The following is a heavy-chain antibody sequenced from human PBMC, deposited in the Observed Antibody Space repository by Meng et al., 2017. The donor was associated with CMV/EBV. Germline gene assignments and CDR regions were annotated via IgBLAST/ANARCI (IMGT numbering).Heavy chain of an antibody. CDR1: GFTFDDYT. CDR3: ARPNLFGVVDY. D-gene: IGHD3-3*01. J-gene: IGHJ4*02. Sequence: LSLTCAASGFTFDDYTMHWVRQAPGKGLEWVSLISWDGGSTYYADSVKGRFTISRDNAKNSLYLQMNSLRAEDTAVYYCARPNLFGVVDYWGQGTLVTVSS. CDR2: ISWDGGST. V-gene: IGHV3-43*01.